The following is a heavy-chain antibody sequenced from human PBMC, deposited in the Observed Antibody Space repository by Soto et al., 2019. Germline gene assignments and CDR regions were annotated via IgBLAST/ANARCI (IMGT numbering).Heavy chain of an antibody. D-gene: IGHD1-1*01. CDR2: ISAHNGNT. CDR3: ARGRYGDY. V-gene: IGHV1-18*01. CDR1: GYGFTTYG. J-gene: IGHJ4*02. Sequence: QIHLVQSGAEVKKPGASVKVSCKGSGYGFTTYGITWVRQAPGQGLEWMAWISAHNGNTNYAQKLQGRVTVTRDTSTXTAYMELRSLRSDXTAVYYCARGRYGDYWGQGALVTVSS.